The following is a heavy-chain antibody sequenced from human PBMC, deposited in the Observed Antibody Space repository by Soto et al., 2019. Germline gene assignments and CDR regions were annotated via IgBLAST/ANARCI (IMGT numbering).Heavy chain of an antibody. V-gene: IGHV4-31*03. D-gene: IGHD1-1*01. J-gene: IGHJ4*02. Sequence: QVQLQESGPGLVKPSQTLSLTCTVSGGSISSVGYYWSWTRQPPGKGLEWIGTIYSSGSTYYNPSLTSRVTISVDTSKNQFSLKLSSVTAADTAVYYCAREYGGLEYWGQGTLVTVSS. CDR1: GGSISSVGYY. CDR2: IYSSGST. CDR3: AREYGGLEY.